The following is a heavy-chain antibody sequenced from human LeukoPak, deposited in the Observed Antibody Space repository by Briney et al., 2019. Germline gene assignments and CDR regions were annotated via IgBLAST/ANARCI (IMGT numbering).Heavy chain of an antibody. CDR2: INPSGGST. Sequence: GASVKVSCKASGYTFTSYYMHWVRQAPGQGLEWMGIINPSGGSTSYAQKFQGRVTMTRDTSTSTVYMELSSLRSEDTAVYYCARDGIVVVTAIGAFDIWGRGTMVTVSS. CDR3: ARDGIVVVTAIGAFDI. CDR1: GYTFTSYY. J-gene: IGHJ3*02. D-gene: IGHD2-21*02. V-gene: IGHV1-46*01.